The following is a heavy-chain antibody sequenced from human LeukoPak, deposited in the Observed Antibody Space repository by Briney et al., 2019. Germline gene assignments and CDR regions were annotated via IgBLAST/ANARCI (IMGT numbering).Heavy chain of an antibody. CDR1: GGSFSGYY. V-gene: IGHV4-34*01. CDR3: ARASKWVPAAHNWFDP. J-gene: IGHJ5*02. D-gene: IGHD2-2*01. Sequence: SETLSLTCAVYGGSFSGYYWSWIRQPPGKGLEWIGEISHSGSTNYNPSLKSRVTISVDTSKNQFSLKLSSVTAADTAVYYCARASKWVPAAHNWFDPWGQGTLVTVSS. CDR2: ISHSGST.